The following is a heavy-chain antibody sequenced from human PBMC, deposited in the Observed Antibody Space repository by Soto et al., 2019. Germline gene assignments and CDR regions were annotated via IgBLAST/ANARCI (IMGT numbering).Heavy chain of an antibody. CDR3: ARDPRINPIVATNLSYYYGMDV. D-gene: IGHD5-12*01. CDR1: GGTFSSYA. J-gene: IGHJ6*02. V-gene: IGHV1-69*13. Sequence: SVKVSCKASGGTFSSYAISWVRQAPGQGLEWMGGIIPIFGTANYAQKFQGRVTITADESTSTAYMELSSLRSEDTAVYYCARDPRINPIVATNLSYYYGMDVWGQGTTVTVSS. CDR2: IIPIFGTA.